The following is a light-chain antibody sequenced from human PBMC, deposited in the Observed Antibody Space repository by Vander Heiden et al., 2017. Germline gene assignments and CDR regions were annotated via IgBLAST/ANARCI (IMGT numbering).Light chain of an antibody. V-gene: IGLV1-44*01. CDR3: AAWDDSLDGYV. J-gene: IGLJ1*01. CDR1: SSNIGSNT. Sequence: QSVLTQPPSASGTPGQRVTISCSGSSSNIGSNTVNWYQQLPGTAPKLLIFSNSQRPSGVPDRFSGSKSGTSASLAISGLQSEDEADYYCAAWDDSLDGYVFGTGTEVTVL. CDR2: SNS.